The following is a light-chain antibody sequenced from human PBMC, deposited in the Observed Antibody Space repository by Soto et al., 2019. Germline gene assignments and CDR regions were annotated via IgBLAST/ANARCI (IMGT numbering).Light chain of an antibody. Sequence: EIVLTQSPGTLSLSPGERATLCCRASQSVSNNYLAWYQPKPGKAPRLLIYGASNRATGIPDRLSGSGSGTDFTLPIRRLEPEDFAVYYCQQYGSSGTFGQGTKVDIK. CDR3: QQYGSSGT. J-gene: IGKJ1*01. V-gene: IGKV3-20*01. CDR2: GAS. CDR1: QSVSNNY.